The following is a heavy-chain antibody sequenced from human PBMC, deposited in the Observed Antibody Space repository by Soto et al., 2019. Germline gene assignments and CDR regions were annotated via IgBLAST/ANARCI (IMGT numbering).Heavy chain of an antibody. Sequence: PGGSLRLSCTASGFTLRSYWMHWVRQAPGKGLVWVSRINSDASSITYADSVKGRFTISRDNAKNTLYLQMNSLRAEDTAIYYCANGSYYFDQWGQGTLVTVSS. D-gene: IGHD1-26*01. CDR1: GFTLRSYW. CDR3: ANGSYYFDQ. V-gene: IGHV3-74*01. CDR2: INSDASSI. J-gene: IGHJ4*02.